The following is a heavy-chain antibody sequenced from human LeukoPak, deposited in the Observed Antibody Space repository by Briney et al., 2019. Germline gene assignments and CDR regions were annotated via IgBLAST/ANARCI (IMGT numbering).Heavy chain of an antibody. V-gene: IGHV4-38-2*01. CDR3: ARNFYASSGYYLDDFYFDF. J-gene: IGHJ4*02. Sequence: PGGSLRLSCAASGFTFSSYAMSWVRQAPGKGLEWIGSTYYSGSTYYSPSLKSRVTMSVDTSTNQFSLKLISVTAADTALCYCARNFYASSGYYLDDFYFDFWGQGTLVTVSS. CDR1: GFTFSSYA. D-gene: IGHD3-22*01. CDR2: TYYSGST.